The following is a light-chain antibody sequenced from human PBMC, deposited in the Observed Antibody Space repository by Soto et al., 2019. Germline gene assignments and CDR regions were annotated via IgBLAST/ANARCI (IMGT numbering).Light chain of an antibody. V-gene: IGKV1-39*01. CDR3: QQSYSTPFN. CDR2: AAS. J-gene: IGKJ5*01. CDR1: QSISSY. Sequence: DIQMTQSPSSLSASVGDIVTITCRASQSISSYLNWYQQKPGKAPKLLIYAASSLQSGVPSRFSGSGSGTDFTLTISSLQPEDFATYYCQQSYSTPFNCGQGTRREIK.